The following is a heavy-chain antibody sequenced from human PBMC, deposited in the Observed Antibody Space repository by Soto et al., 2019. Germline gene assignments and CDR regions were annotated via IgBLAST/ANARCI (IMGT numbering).Heavy chain of an antibody. J-gene: IGHJ4*02. D-gene: IGHD2-15*01. Sequence: GGSLRLSCAASGFTFSSYAMSWVRQAPGKGLEWVSAISGSGGSTYYADSVKGRFTISRDNSKNTLYLQMNSLRAEDTAVYYCAKTPGYCSGGSCYKRYYFDYWGQGTLVTVSS. CDR2: ISGSGGST. V-gene: IGHV3-23*01. CDR3: AKTPGYCSGGSCYKRYYFDY. CDR1: GFTFSSYA.